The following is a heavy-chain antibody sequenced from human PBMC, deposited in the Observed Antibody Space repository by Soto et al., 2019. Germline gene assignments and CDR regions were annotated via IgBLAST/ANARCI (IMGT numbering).Heavy chain of an antibody. CDR3: ASPPRDFWFDP. J-gene: IGHJ5*02. Sequence: QLQLQESGPGLVKPSETLSLTCSVSGGSISSSSYFWGWIRQPPGKGLEWIGSIYYSGSTYYNPSRKXGXTXAXXTSQNHCSLKPSSVTDADTAVYYCASPPRDFWFDPWGQGTLVTVSS. D-gene: IGHD2-21*02. CDR2: IYYSGST. V-gene: IGHV4-39*01. CDR1: GGSISSSSYF.